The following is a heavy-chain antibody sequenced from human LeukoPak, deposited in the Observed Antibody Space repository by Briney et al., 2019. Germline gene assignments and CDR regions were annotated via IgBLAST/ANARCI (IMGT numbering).Heavy chain of an antibody. V-gene: IGHV3-23*01. CDR2: ISGSGGST. D-gene: IGHD3-10*01. J-gene: IGHJ4*02. Sequence: GGSLRLSCAASGFTFSSYAMSWVRQAPGKGLEWVSAISGSGGSTYYADSVKGRFTISRDNSKNTLYLQMNSLGAEDTAVYYCAKDLNYYGRGYFDYWGQGTLVTVSS. CDR1: GFTFSSYA. CDR3: AKDLNYYGRGYFDY.